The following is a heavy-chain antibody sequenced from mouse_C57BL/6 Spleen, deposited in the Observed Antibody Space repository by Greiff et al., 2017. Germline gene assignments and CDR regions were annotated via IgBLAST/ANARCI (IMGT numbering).Heavy chain of an antibody. Sequence: QVQLQQPGAELVRPGTSVKLSCKASGYTFTSYWMHWVKQRPGQGLEWIGVFYPSDSYTNYNQKFKGKATLTVDTSSSTAYMQLRSLTSEDSAVYYCARSESNYVGPWFAYWGQGTLVTVSA. D-gene: IGHD2-5*01. CDR2: FYPSDSYT. V-gene: IGHV1-59*01. CDR1: GYTFTSYW. CDR3: ARSESNYVGPWFAY. J-gene: IGHJ3*01.